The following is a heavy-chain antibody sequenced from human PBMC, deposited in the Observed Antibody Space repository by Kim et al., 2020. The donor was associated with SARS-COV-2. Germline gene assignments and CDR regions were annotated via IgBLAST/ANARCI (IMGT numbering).Heavy chain of an antibody. J-gene: IGHJ6*02. CDR1: GFTFSSYS. D-gene: IGHD4-17*01. Sequence: GGSLRLSCAASGFTFSSYSMNWVRQAPGKGLEWVSYISSSSSTIYYADSVKGRFTISRDNAKNSLYLQMNSLRDEDTAVYYCAREYGDYYYYGMDVWGQGTTVTVSS. CDR3: AREYGDYYYYGMDV. CDR2: ISSSSSTI. V-gene: IGHV3-48*02.